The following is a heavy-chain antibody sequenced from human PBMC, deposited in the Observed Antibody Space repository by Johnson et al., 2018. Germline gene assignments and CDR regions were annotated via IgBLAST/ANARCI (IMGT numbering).Heavy chain of an antibody. D-gene: IGHD3-10*01. Sequence: VQLVQSGGGLVQPGGSLRLSCAASGFTFSSHWMQWVRQPPGKGLVWVSHIHADGTGTTYADSVKGRSPLSRDNARTTLYLQMNSLRAEDTAVDYCVRYYPFNMWGHGTMVTVSS. J-gene: IGHJ3*02. CDR2: IHADGTGT. V-gene: IGHV3-74*02. CDR3: VRYYPFNM. CDR1: GFTFSSHW.